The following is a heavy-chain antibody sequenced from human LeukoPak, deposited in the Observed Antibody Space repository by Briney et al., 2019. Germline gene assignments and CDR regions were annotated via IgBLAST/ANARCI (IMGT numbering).Heavy chain of an antibody. D-gene: IGHD5-12*01. Sequence: SETLSLTCTVSGGSITSYYLSWIRQPPGKGLEWIGYIYYSGSPNYNPSLKSRVTISADTSKNQFSLNLSSVSAADTAVYYCARGGGYITYFDYWGQGALVTVSS. CDR3: ARGGGYITYFDY. V-gene: IGHV4-59*12. CDR2: IYYSGSP. CDR1: GGSITSYY. J-gene: IGHJ4*02.